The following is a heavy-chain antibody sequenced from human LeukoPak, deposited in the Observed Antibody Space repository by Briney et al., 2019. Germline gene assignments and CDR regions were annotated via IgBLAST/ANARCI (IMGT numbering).Heavy chain of an antibody. Sequence: GSSVKVSCKASGGTFSSYTISWVRQAPGQGLEWMGRIIPILGIANYAQKFQGRVTITADKSTSTAYMELSSLRSEDTAVYYCASAPTYYYDSSGYYYFDYWGQGTLVTVPS. D-gene: IGHD3-22*01. J-gene: IGHJ4*02. CDR2: IIPILGIA. CDR1: GGTFSSYT. V-gene: IGHV1-69*02. CDR3: ASAPTYYYDSSGYYYFDY.